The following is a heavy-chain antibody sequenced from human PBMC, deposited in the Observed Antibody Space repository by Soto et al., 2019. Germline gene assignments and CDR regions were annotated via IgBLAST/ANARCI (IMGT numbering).Heavy chain of an antibody. D-gene: IGHD1-26*01. CDR3: ASTYYTGDSGPYDY. CDR1: GGSVDSNRYY. V-gene: IGHV4-31*03. J-gene: IGHJ4*02. CDR2: IYYSGTT. Sequence: SETLSLTCTVSGGSVDSNRYYWSWIRQHPGKGLEWIGYIYYSGTTYYNPSLESRVSISADTSENQFSLKVKSVTVADTAVYYCASTYYTGDSGPYDYWGQGTLVTVSS.